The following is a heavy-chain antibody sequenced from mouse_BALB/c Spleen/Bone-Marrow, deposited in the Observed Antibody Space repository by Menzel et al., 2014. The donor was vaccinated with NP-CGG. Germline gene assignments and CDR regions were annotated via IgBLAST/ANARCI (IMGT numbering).Heavy chain of an antibody. D-gene: IGHD2-10*01. Sequence: LEESGAELMKPGASMKISCKATGYTFSSYWIEWVKQRPGHGLEWIGEILPGGGSTNYNERFKGKATFTADTSSNTAYMQLSSLTSEDSAVYYCARAYYVNYDAMDYWGQGTSVTVSS. CDR3: ARAYYVNYDAMDY. J-gene: IGHJ4*01. CDR2: ILPGGGST. CDR1: GYTFSSYW. V-gene: IGHV1-9*01.